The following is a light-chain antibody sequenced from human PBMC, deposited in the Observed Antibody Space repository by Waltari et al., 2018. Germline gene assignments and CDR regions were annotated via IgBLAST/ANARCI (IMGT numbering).Light chain of an antibody. CDR1: QTIRTF. Sequence: DIQMTQSPSSLSASVGDRVTITCRPSQTIRTFLNWYQKKPGTAPKLLIYGASSLQSGVPSRFSGSVSGTDFTLTITSLHPEDFATYYCQQTYSASWTFGQGTKVEIK. J-gene: IGKJ1*01. CDR2: GAS. CDR3: QQTYSASWT. V-gene: IGKV1-39*01.